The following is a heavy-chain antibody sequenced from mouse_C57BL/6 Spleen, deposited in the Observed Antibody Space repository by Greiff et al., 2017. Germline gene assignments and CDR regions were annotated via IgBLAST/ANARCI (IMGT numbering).Heavy chain of an antibody. D-gene: IGHD1-1*01. V-gene: IGHV14-2*01. J-gene: IGHJ2*01. CDR1: GFNIKDYY. CDR2: IDPEDGET. Sequence: VQLQQSGAELVKPGALVKLYCTASGFNIKDYYMHWVQPRTEKGLEWIGRIDPEDGETKYAPKFRGKATITADTSSNTAYLHRSSLTSEDTAVYYCARSRFNTSRYGGYYFDYWGQGTTLTVSS. CDR3: ARSRFNTSRYGGYYFDY.